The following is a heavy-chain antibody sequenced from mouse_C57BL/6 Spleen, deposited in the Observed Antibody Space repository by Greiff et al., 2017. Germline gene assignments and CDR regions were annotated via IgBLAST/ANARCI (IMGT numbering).Heavy chain of an antibody. J-gene: IGHJ2*01. V-gene: IGHV7-3*01. Sequence: EVQLVESGGGLVQPGGSLSLSCAASGFTFTDYYMSWVRQPPGKALEWLGFIRNKANGYTTEYSASVKGRFTISRDNSQSILYLQMNALRAEDSATYYCARYYYDPYYFDYWGQGTTLTVSS. CDR3: ARYYYDPYYFDY. CDR2: IRNKANGYTT. D-gene: IGHD1-1*01. CDR1: GFTFTDYY.